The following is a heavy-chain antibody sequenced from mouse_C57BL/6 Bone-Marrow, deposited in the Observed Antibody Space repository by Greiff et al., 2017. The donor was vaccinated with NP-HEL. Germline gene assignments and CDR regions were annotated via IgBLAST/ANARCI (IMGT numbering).Heavy chain of an antibody. J-gene: IGHJ1*03. V-gene: IGHV5-4*01. CDR3: ARDPSYYGSSPYWYFDV. D-gene: IGHD1-1*01. Sequence: EVQLVESGGGLVKPGGSLKLSCAASGFTFSSYAMSWVRQTPEKRLEWVATINDGGSYTYYPDNVKGRFTISRDNAKNNLYLQMSHLKSEDTAMYYCARDPSYYGSSPYWYFDVWGTGTTVTVSS. CDR2: INDGGSYT. CDR1: GFTFSSYA.